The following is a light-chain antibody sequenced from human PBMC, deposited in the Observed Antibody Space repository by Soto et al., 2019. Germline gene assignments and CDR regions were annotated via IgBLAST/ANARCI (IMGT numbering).Light chain of an antibody. J-gene: IGLJ2*01. CDR2: EVS. V-gene: IGLV2-14*01. CDR3: SSYKSSSTI. Sequence: QSALTQPASVSGSPGQSITISCTGLDSDIGGYNPVSWYQQHPGKAPRLIIYEVSNRPSGVSNRFSGSKSGNTASLIISGLQAEDEADYYCSSYKSSSTIFGGGTKLTVL. CDR1: DSDIGGYNP.